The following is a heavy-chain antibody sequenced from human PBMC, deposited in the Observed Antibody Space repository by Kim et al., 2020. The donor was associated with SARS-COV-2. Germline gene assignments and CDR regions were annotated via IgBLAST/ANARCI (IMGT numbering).Heavy chain of an antibody. Sequence: SDTLSLTCTVSGGSISSYYWSWIRQPAGKGLEWIGRIYTSGSTNYNPSLKSRVTMSVDTSKNQFSLKLSSVTAADTAVYYCARDKDAQEPPVGWFDPWGQGTLVTVSS. V-gene: IGHV4-4*07. CDR3: ARDKDAQEPPVGWFDP. J-gene: IGHJ5*02. D-gene: IGHD1-26*01. CDR1: GGSISSYY. CDR2: IYTSGST.